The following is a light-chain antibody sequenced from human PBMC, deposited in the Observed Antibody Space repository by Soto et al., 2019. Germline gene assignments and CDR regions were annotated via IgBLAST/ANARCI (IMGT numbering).Light chain of an antibody. CDR2: EAS. V-gene: IGLV2-23*01. CDR1: SNGFGNHNF. CDR3: CAYAGIGNFYV. Sequence: QSALTQPASVSESPGQSITISCTGTSNGFGNHNFVSWYQQHPGKAPKLLIYEASKRPSGVSNRFSGSKSGYTASLTISGLQAEDEADYYCCAYAGIGNFYVFGTGTKVTVL. J-gene: IGLJ1*01.